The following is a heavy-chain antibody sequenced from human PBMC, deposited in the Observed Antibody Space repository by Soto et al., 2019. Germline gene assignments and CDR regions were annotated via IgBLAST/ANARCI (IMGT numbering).Heavy chain of an antibody. CDR2: MNPNRGNT. J-gene: IGHJ6*03. Sequence: ASVKVSCKASGYTFTSYDINWVRQATGQGLEWMGWMNPNRGNTGYAQNFQGRVTMTRNTSISTAYMEMSSLRSEDTAVYYCVRGARTAARYYYYYYMDVWGKGTTVTVSS. CDR1: GYTFTSYD. V-gene: IGHV1-8*01. CDR3: VRGARTAARYYYYYYMDV. D-gene: IGHD6-6*01.